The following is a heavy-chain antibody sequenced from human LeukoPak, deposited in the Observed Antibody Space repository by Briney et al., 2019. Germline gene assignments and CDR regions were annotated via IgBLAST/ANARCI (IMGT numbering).Heavy chain of an antibody. V-gene: IGHV4-39*01. CDR1: GGSISSSSYY. Sequence: PSETLSLTCTVSGGSISSSSYYWGWIRQPPGKGLEWIGSIYYSGSTYYNPSLKSRVTISVDTSKNQFSLKLSSVTAADTAVYYCARHPYAGSSSLLDYWGQGTLVTVSS. D-gene: IGHD6-6*01. CDR3: ARHPYAGSSSLLDY. J-gene: IGHJ4*02. CDR2: IYYSGST.